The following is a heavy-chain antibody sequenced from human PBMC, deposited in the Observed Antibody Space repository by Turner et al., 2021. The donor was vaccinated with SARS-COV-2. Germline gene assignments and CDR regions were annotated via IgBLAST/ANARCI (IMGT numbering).Heavy chain of an antibody. Sequence: VQPGGSLRLSCAASGFIFSSYVMSWVRQAPGKGLEWVSSISSGSTYIYYADSVKGRFTISRDNAKNSLYLQMNSLRAEDTAVYYCERDYHFDYWGQGTLVTVSS. CDR2: ISSGSTYI. V-gene: IGHV3-21*01. CDR1: GFIFSSYV. CDR3: ERDYHFDY. J-gene: IGHJ4*02.